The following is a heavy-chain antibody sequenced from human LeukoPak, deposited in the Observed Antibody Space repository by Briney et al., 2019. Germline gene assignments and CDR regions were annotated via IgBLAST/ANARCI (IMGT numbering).Heavy chain of an antibody. V-gene: IGHV3-23*01. CDR1: GFTFSNYA. J-gene: IGHJ4*02. CDR3: ARDKGYSYGWYDY. CDR2: ISTTGDIT. Sequence: GGSLRLSCAASGFTFSNYAINWVRQVPGKGLEWVSAISTTGDITYYVDSVKGRFTISRDNSKNMLYLQMNSLRAEDTAVYYCARDKGYSYGWYDYWGQGTLVTVSS. D-gene: IGHD5-18*01.